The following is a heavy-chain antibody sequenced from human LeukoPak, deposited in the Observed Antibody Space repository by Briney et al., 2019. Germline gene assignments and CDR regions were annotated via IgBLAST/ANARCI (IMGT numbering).Heavy chain of an antibody. CDR3: AKVAYSSGGGLDY. CDR1: GFTFSSYE. D-gene: IGHD6-19*01. J-gene: IGHJ4*02. Sequence: GGSLRLSCAASGFTFSSYEMNWVRQAPGKGLEWVAVIWYDGSNKYYADSVKGRFTVSRDNSKNTLYLQMNSLRAEDTAVYYCAKVAYSSGGGLDYWGQGTLVTVSS. V-gene: IGHV3-33*06. CDR2: IWYDGSNK.